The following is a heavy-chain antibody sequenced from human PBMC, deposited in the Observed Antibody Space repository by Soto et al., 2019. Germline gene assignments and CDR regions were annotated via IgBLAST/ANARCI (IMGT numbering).Heavy chain of an antibody. V-gene: IGHV3-30-3*01. CDR1: GFTFSSYA. Sequence: QVQLVESGGGVVQPGRSLRLSCAASGFTFSSYAMHWVRQAPGKGLEWVAVISYDGSNKDYADSVNGRFTISRDNSKNTLYLQMHSLRAEDTAVYYCARDPGGTDFAEWTYYFDYWGQGTLVTVSS. CDR2: ISYDGSNK. CDR3: ARDPGGTDFAEWTYYFDY. J-gene: IGHJ4*02. D-gene: IGHD3-3*01.